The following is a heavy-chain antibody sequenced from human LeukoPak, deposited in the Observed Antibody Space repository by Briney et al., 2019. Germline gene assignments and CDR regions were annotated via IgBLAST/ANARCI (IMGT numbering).Heavy chain of an antibody. CDR1: GGSFSGYY. Sequence: SETLSLTCAVYGGSFSGYYWSWIRQPPGKGLEWIGEINHSGSTNYNPSLKSRVTISVDTSKNQFSLKLSSVTAADTAVYYCARVGYGGTHDYWGQGTLVTVSS. J-gene: IGHJ4*02. CDR3: ARVGYGGTHDY. V-gene: IGHV4-34*01. D-gene: IGHD4-23*01. CDR2: INHSGST.